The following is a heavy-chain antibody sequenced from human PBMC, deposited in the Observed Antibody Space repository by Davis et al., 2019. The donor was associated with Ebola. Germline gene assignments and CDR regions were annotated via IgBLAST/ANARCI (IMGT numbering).Heavy chain of an antibody. CDR3: ARGNTIAAAGTGYYFDF. D-gene: IGHD6-13*01. Sequence: MPSETLSLTCTVSGGSISSGGYYWSWIRQHPGKGLEWIGYIYYSGSTYYNPSLKSRVTISVDTSKNQFSLKLSSVTAADTAVYFCARGNTIAAAGTGYYFDFWGQGTLVTVSS. CDR2: IYYSGST. J-gene: IGHJ4*02. CDR1: GGSISSGGYY. V-gene: IGHV4-31*03.